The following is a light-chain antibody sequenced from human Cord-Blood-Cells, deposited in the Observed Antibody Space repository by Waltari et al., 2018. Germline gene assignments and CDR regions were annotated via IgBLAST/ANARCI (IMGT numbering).Light chain of an antibody. Sequence: IQMTQSPSSLSASVGDSVTITCRASQSLSSYLNWYQQKPGKAPKLLIYAASSLQSGVPSRFSGSGSGTDFTLTISSLQPEDFATYYCQQSYSTPLTFGGGTKVEIK. CDR3: QQSYSTPLT. CDR1: QSLSSY. J-gene: IGKJ4*01. V-gene: IGKV1-39*01. CDR2: AAS.